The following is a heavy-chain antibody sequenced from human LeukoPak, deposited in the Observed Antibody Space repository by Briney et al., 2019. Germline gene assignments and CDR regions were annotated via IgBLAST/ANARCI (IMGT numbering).Heavy chain of an antibody. J-gene: IGHJ4*02. D-gene: IGHD3-22*01. Sequence: TGGSLRLSCAASGFTFSSYAMSWVRQVPGKGLERVSGISGSGLTTFSADSLMGRFTISRDNSENTLFLQMNGLRAEDTAIYYCAKDGKYDSSGYFYDGYFDSWGQGTLVTVSS. CDR2: ISGSGLTT. V-gene: IGHV3-23*01. CDR1: GFTFSSYA. CDR3: AKDGKYDSSGYFYDGYFDS.